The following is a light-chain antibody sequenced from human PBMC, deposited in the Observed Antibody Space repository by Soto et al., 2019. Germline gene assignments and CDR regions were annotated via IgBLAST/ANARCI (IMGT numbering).Light chain of an antibody. CDR1: QSVASSY. V-gene: IGKV3-20*01. J-gene: IGKJ3*01. CDR3: QQYARSPLT. Sequence: EIVLTQSPGTLSLSPGERATLSCRASQSVASSYLAWYQQKPGQAPRLLIYRASIRATGIPDRFSGSGSGTEFTLTISSLEPEDVAVYYCQQYARSPLTFGPGTKVDI. CDR2: RAS.